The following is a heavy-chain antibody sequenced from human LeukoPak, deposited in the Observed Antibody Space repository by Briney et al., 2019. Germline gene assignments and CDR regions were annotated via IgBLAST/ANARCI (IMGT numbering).Heavy chain of an antibody. CDR2: IAHSGNGM. CDR3: ARGHYEMGV. CDR1: GFTFSDYY. V-gene: IGHV3-11*01. Sequence: PGGSLRLSCAVSGFTFSDYYMKWIRQAPGKGVEWVSHIAHSGNGMWYADAVKGRFTISRDNAKNLLFLQMDSLRAEDTAVYYCARGHYEMGVWGQGTTVIVSS. J-gene: IGHJ6*02.